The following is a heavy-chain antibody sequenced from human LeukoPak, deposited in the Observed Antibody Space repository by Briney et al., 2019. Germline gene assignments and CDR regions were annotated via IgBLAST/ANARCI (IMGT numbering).Heavy chain of an antibody. J-gene: IGHJ4*02. CDR2: VWNGGGNQ. V-gene: IGHV3-33*06. CDR3: VKEAVRAAGSYFDY. D-gene: IGHD6-13*01. CDR1: GFTFSKFD. Sequence: HPGRSLRLSCAASGFTFSKFDMHWVRQAPGRGLEWVAYVWNGGGNQYYVDSVKGRFTISRDNSRNMLYLQMNSLRAEDTAVYYCVKEAVRAAGSYFDYWGQGTLVTVSS.